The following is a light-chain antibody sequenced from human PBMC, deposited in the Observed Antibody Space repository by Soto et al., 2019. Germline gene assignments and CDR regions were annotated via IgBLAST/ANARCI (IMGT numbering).Light chain of an antibody. CDR3: AAWDDRLSGLV. CDR1: SSDFGGYNY. CDR2: EVS. Sequence: QAVVTQPASVSGSPGQSITISCTRTSSDFGGYNYVSWYQQHPGKAPKLMIFEVSNRPSGVSTRFSGSKSGNTASLTISGLRSEDEADYYCAAWDDRLSGLVFGRGTQLTVL. V-gene: IGLV2-14*01. J-gene: IGLJ2*01.